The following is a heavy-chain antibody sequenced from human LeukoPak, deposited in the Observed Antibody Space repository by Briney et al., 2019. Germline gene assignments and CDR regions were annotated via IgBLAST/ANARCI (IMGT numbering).Heavy chain of an antibody. CDR1: GFTFDDYG. CDR3: ARGGVSSGYYPFDY. D-gene: IGHD3-22*01. Sequence: PGGSLRLSCAAPGFTFDDYGMNWVRQAPGKGLEWVSGINWNGGSTGYADFVKGRFTISRDNAKNSLYLQMNSLRAEDTALYYCARGGVSSGYYPFDYWGQGTLVTVSS. CDR2: INWNGGST. J-gene: IGHJ4*02. V-gene: IGHV3-20*04.